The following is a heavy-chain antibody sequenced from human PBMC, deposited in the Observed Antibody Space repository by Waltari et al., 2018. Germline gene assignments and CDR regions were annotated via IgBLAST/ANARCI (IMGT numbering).Heavy chain of an antibody. Sequence: QVQLVESGGGVVQPGESLRLSCTASGFTFTTYAMHWVRQVPGKGLEWLAFIRYNGIDKYYADSVRGRFTISRDISKNAVYLQMNSLRADDTAVYYCGIDVSGPIDYWGQGTLVTVSS. D-gene: IGHD1-26*01. V-gene: IGHV3-30*02. CDR1: GFTFTTYA. J-gene: IGHJ4*02. CDR2: IRYNGIDK. CDR3: GIDVSGPIDY.